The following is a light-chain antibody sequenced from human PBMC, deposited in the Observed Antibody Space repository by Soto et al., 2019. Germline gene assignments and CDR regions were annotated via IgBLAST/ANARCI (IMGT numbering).Light chain of an antibody. J-gene: IGKJ5*01. V-gene: IGKV1-5*01. CDR2: DAS. CDR1: QSISSW. Sequence: IRMTQSPSTLSASVGDRVTITCRASQSISSWLAWYQQKPGKAPKLLIYDASSLESGVPSRFSGSGSGTEFTLTISSLQPDDFATYYCQQYNSYPITFGPGKRLQTK. CDR3: QQYNSYPIT.